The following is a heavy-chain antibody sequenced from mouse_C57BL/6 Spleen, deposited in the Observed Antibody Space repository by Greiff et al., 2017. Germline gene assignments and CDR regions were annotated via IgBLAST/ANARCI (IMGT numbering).Heavy chain of an antibody. CDR1: GFNIKDYY. J-gene: IGHJ3*01. CDR2: IDPEDGDT. Sequence: EVKLVESGAELVRPGASVKLSCTASGFNIKDYYMHWVKQRPEQGLEWIGRIDPEDGDTEYAPKFQGKATMTADTSSNTAYLQLSSLTSEDTAVYYCTSYSSQAWFAYWGQGTLVTVSA. CDR3: TSYSSQAWFAY. D-gene: IGHD1-1*01. V-gene: IGHV14-1*01.